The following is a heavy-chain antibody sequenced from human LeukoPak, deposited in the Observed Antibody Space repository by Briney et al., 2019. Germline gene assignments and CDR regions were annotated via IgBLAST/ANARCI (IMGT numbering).Heavy chain of an antibody. D-gene: IGHD2-15*01. CDR3: ARARELGYCRCGSCYPRYYFDY. V-gene: IGHV1-69*13. CDR1: GGTFSSYA. Sequence: SVKVSCKASGGTFSSYAISWVRQAPGQGLERMGGIIPIFGTANYAQKFQGRVTITADESTSTAYMELSSLRSEDTAVYYCARARELGYCRCGSCYPRYYFDYWGQGTLVTVSS. CDR2: IIPIFGTA. J-gene: IGHJ4*02.